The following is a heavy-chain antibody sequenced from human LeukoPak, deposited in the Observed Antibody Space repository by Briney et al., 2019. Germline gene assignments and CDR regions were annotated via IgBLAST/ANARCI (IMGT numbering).Heavy chain of an antibody. D-gene: IGHD2/OR15-2a*01. CDR3: AKATTTSPRNFDY. J-gene: IGHJ4*02. V-gene: IGHV3-23*01. CDR1: GFTFSSYA. Sequence: GGSLRPSCAASGFTFSSYAMSWVRQAPGKGLEWVSGISASGGSTYYADSVKGRFTISRDNSKNTLYLQMNSLRAEDTAVYYCAKATTTSPRNFDYWGQGTLVTVSS. CDR2: ISASGGST.